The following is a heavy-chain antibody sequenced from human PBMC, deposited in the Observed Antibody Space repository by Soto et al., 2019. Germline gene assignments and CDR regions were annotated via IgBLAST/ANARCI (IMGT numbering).Heavy chain of an antibody. CDR1: GFTFSSYG. V-gene: IGHV3-30*18. D-gene: IGHD2-2*01. CDR2: ISYDGSNK. CDR3: AKDASNCSSTSCYPRIYYYYYMDV. J-gene: IGHJ6*03. Sequence: GGSLRLSCAASGFTFSSYGMHWVRQAPGKGLEWVAVISYDGSNKYYADSVKGRFTISRDNSKNTLYLQMNSLRAEDTAVYYCAKDASNCSSTSCYPRIYYYYYMDVWGKGTTVTVSS.